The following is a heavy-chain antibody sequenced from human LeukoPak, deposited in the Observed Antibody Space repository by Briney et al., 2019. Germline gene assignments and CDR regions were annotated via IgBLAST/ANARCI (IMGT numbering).Heavy chain of an antibody. CDR3: TRVRDPLLDDAFDI. D-gene: IGHD2-2*01. J-gene: IGHJ3*02. CDR2: IRSKAYGGTT. Sequence: GGSLRLSCAASGFTFSNGMHWVRQAPGKGLEWVGFIRSKAYGGTTEYAASVKGRFTISRDDSKSIAYLQMNSLKTEDTAVYYCTRVRDPLLDDAFDIWGQGTMVTVSS. V-gene: IGHV3-49*04. CDR1: GFTFSNG.